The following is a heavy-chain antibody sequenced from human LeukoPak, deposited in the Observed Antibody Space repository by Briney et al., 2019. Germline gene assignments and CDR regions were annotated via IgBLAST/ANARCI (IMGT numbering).Heavy chain of an antibody. CDR3: ASTQNYYDSSGYYEAFDY. V-gene: IGHV4-39*07. Sequence: SETLSLTCTVSGGSISSGDYYWSWIRQPPGKGLEWIGEINHSGSTNYNPSLKSRVTISVDTSKNQFSLKLSSVTAADTAVYYCASTQNYYDSSGYYEAFDYWGQGTLVTVSS. D-gene: IGHD3-22*01. J-gene: IGHJ4*02. CDR1: GGSISSGDYY. CDR2: INHSGST.